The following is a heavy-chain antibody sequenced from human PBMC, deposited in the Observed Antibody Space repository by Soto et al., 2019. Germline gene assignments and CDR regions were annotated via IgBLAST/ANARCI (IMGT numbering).Heavy chain of an antibody. V-gene: IGHV4-31*03. CDR2: SYYSGST. CDR3: PRAPKDIAAREDCFDP. CDR1: GGSISSGGYY. D-gene: IGHD6-6*01. J-gene: IGHJ5*02. Sequence: SETLSLTCTFSGGSISSGGYYWSWIRQHPGKGLEWIGYSYYSGSTCYNPSLKSRVTISVDTSKNQFSLKLSAVTAAHTAVYYCPRAPKDIAAREDCFDPWRPGTLVTV.